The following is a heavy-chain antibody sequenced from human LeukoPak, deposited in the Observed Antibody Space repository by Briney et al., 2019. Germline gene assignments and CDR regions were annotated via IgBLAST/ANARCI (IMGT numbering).Heavy chain of an antibody. CDR1: GFTFSSYW. D-gene: IGHD3-22*01. CDR2: IKQDGSEK. CDR3: AKDSDGSGYYFDY. Sequence: GGSLRLSCAASGFTFSSYWMSWVRQAPGKGLEWVANIKQDGSEKYYVDSVKGRFTISRDNAKNTLYLQMNSLRADDTAVYYCAKDSDGSGYYFDYWGQGTLVTVSS. J-gene: IGHJ4*02. V-gene: IGHV3-7*03.